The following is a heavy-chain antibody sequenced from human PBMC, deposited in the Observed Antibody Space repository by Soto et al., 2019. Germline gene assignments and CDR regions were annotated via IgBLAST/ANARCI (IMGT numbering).Heavy chain of an antibody. CDR3: ARDDRYFDWLNAFDI. D-gene: IGHD3-9*01. V-gene: IGHV3-21*01. J-gene: IGHJ3*02. Sequence: GGSLRLSCAASGFTFSSYSMNWVRQAPGKGLEWVSSISSSSSYIYYADSVKGRFTISRDNAKNSLYLQMNSLRAEDTAVYYCARDDRYFDWLNAFDIWGQGTMVTVSS. CDR1: GFTFSSYS. CDR2: ISSSSSYI.